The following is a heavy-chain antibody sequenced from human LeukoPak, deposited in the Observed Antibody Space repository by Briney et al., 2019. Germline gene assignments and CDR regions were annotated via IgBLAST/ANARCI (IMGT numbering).Heavy chain of an antibody. Sequence: SETLSLTCTVSGGSISSGSYYWSWIRQPAGKGLEWIGRIYTSGSTNYNPSLKSRVTISVDTSKNQFSLKLSSVTAADTPVYYCARRGYCSSTSCYATRYCSGGSCRAFDYGGQGTLVTVSS. CDR3: ARRGYCSSTSCYATRYCSGGSCRAFDY. J-gene: IGHJ4*02. V-gene: IGHV4-61*02. D-gene: IGHD2-2*01. CDR1: GGSISSGSYY. CDR2: IYTSGST.